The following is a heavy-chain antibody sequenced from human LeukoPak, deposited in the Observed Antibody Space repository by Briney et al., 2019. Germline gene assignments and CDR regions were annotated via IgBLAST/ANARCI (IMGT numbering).Heavy chain of an antibody. CDR1: GYTFTGYY. CDR2: INPNSGGT. Sequence: ASVKVSCKASGYTFTGYYMHWVRQAPGQGLEWMGRINPNSGGTNYAQKFQGRVTMTRDTSISTAYMELSRLRSDDTAVYYCARDRGSSSSVPDYWGQGTLVTVSS. J-gene: IGHJ4*02. CDR3: ARDRGSSSSVPDY. V-gene: IGHV1-2*06. D-gene: IGHD6-6*01.